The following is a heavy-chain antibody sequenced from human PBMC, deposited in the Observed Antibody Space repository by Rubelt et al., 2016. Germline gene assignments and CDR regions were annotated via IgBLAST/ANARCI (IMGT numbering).Heavy chain of an antibody. CDR1: GFTFSNYN. D-gene: IGHD3-9*01. J-gene: IGHJ4*02. V-gene: IGHV3-48*04. CDR3: ASDTYYYDRSSNEDY. CDR2: ISSSSTTI. Sequence: EVQLVESGGGLAQPGGSLRLSCAASGFTFSNYNMNWVRQAPGKGLEWVSLISSSSTTIFYEDSVKGRFIISRENAKNSLELLMNSLRVDDTAVYYCASDTYYYDRSSNEDYWGQGTLVTVSS.